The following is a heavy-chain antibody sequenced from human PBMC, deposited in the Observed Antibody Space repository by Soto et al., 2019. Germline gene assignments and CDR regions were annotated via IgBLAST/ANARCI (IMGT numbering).Heavy chain of an antibody. CDR2: IKQDGSEK. V-gene: IGHV3-7*03. J-gene: IGHJ6*02. CDR1: GFTFSSYW. D-gene: IGHD6-6*01. CDR3: ARVPIAARDYYYYGMDV. Sequence: LRLSCAASGFTFSSYWMSWVRQAPGKGLEWVANIKQDGSEKYYVDSVKGRFTISRDNAKNSLYLQMNSLRAEDTAVYYCARVPIAARDYYYYGMDVWGQGTTVTVSS.